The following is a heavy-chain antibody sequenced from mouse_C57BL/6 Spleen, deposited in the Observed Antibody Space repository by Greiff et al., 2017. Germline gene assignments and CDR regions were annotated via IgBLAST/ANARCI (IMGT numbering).Heavy chain of an antibody. CDR1: GYTFTSYW. CDR3: ARRRGITTVGGFAY. V-gene: IGHV1-55*01. J-gene: IGHJ3*01. CDR2: IYPGSGST. D-gene: IGHD1-1*01. Sequence: QVQLQQPGAELVKPGASVKMSCKASGYTFTSYWITWVKQRPGQGLEWIGDIYPGSGSTNYNEKFKSKATLTVDTSSSTAYMQLSSLTSEDSAVYYCARRRGITTVGGFAYWGQGTLVTVSA.